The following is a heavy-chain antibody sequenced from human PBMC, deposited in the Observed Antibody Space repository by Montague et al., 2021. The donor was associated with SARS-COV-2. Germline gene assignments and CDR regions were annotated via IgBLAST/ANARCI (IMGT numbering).Heavy chain of an antibody. D-gene: IGHD2-2*01. CDR3: ARLKAPYCSSTSCYSASWFDP. J-gene: IGHJ5*02. V-gene: IGHV4-39*01. CDR1: GGSISSSNYY. Sequence: ETLSLTCTVSGGSISSSNYYWGWIRQPPGKGLEWIGSIYYSGSTYYNPSLKSRVTISVDTSKNQFSLKLSSVTAADTAVYYCARLKAPYCSSTSCYSASWFDPWGQGTLVTVSS. CDR2: IYYSGST.